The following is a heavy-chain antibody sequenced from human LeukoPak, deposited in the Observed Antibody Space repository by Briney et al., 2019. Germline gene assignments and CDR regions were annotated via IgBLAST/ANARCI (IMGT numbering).Heavy chain of an antibody. D-gene: IGHD1-26*01. Sequence: PGGSLRLSCAASGFTFNNAWMSWVRQAPGKGREWVGRIKSKTDGGTTDYAAPVKGRFTISRDDSKNTLYLQMNSLKIDDTAEYYCTRIIKSGSFDYWGQGVLVTVSS. CDR2: IKSKTDGGTT. V-gene: IGHV3-15*01. CDR3: TRIIKSGSFDY. CDR1: GFTFNNAW. J-gene: IGHJ4*02.